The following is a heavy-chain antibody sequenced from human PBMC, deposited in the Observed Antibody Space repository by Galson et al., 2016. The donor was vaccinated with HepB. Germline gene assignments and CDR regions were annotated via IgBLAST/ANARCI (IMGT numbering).Heavy chain of an antibody. CDR3: ARGRIWFGELGPYHYYYGIDC. CDR2: IYQTEST. Sequence: TLSLTCTVSGGSIRSGPYSWSWIRQSPGKGLEWIGHIYQTESTAYNPSLHSPVTISIDRSKNHFYLILNSVAAADTAVYYCARGRIWFGELGPYHYYYGIDCWGLGTTVTVSS. J-gene: IGHJ6*02. V-gene: IGHV4-30-2*06. CDR1: GGSIRSGPYS. D-gene: IGHD3-10*01.